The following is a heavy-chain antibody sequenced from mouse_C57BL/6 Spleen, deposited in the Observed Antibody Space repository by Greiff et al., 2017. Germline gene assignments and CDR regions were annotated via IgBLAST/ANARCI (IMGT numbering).Heavy chain of an antibody. CDR3: AVSNLDEAY. CDR2: INTSNGGT. D-gene: IGHD4-1*01. V-gene: IGHV1-53*01. J-gene: IGHJ3*01. CDR1: GYTFTSYW. Sequence: QVQLQQPGAVLVKPGASVKLSCKASGYTFTSYWMHWVKQRPGNGLEWIGNINTSNGGTNYNEKFKGNATLSVDKAYSTAYMQISSLTSEDSAVYYCAVSNLDEAYWGQGTLVTVAA.